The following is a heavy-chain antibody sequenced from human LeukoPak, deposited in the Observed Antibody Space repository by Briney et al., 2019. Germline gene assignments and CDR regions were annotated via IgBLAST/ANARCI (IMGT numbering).Heavy chain of an antibody. CDR1: GDSIYSGSYY. D-gene: IGHD3-10*01. Sequence: SETLSLTCTVSGDSIYSGSYYWGWIRQPPGKGLEWIGSIYYSGSTYYNPSLKSRVTISIDTSKNQFSLKLSSGTAADTAVYYCARRAMVRGVKEGHFDYWGQGTLVTVSS. V-gene: IGHV4-39*07. CDR3: ARRAMVRGVKEGHFDY. J-gene: IGHJ4*02. CDR2: IYYSGST.